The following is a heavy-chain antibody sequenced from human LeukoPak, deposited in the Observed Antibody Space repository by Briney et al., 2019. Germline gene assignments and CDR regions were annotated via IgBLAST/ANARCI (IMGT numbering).Heavy chain of an antibody. V-gene: IGHV1-2*04. CDR2: INPNSGGT. CDR3: ARDFGPVGSPPRNWFDP. Sequence: ASVKVSCKASGYTFTGYYMHWVRQAPGQGLEWMGWINPNSGGTNYAQKFQGWVTMTRDTSISTAYMELSRLRSDDTAVYYCARDFGPVGSPPRNWFDPWGQGTLVTVSS. CDR1: GYTFTGYY. J-gene: IGHJ5*02. D-gene: IGHD1-26*01.